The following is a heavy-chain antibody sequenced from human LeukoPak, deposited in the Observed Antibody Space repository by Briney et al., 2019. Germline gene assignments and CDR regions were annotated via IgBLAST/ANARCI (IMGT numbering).Heavy chain of an antibody. V-gene: IGHV3-11*04. CDR3: ARAGELRYMDV. D-gene: IGHD3-16*01. CDR2: IKGTGLTT. J-gene: IGHJ6*03. CDR1: GFTFSSYW. Sequence: GGSLRLSCAASGFTFSSYWMSWIRQAPGKGLEWVSTIKGTGLTTYYADSVKGRFTISRDNAKNSLFLQMSSLRADDTAIYYCARAGELRYMDVWGKGTAVTVSS.